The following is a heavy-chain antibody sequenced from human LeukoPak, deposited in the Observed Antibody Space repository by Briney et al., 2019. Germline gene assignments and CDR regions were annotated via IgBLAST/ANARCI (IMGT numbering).Heavy chain of an antibody. J-gene: IGHJ4*02. D-gene: IGHD6-6*01. CDR2: INHSGST. V-gene: IGHV4-34*01. CDR3: ARDARIAARPGLDY. Sequence: SETLSLTCAVYGGSFSGYYWSWIRQPPGKGLEWVGEINHSGSTNYNPSLKSRVTISVDTSKNQFSLKLSSVTAADTAVYYCARDARIAARPGLDYWGQGTLVTVSS. CDR1: GGSFSGYY.